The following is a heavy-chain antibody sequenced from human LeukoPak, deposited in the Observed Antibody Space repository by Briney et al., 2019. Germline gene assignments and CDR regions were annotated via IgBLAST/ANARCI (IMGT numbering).Heavy chain of an antibody. CDR2: MSDSGGRT. D-gene: IGHD3-10*01. V-gene: IGHV3-23*01. CDR1: GITLSNYG. Sequence: GGSLRLSCAVSGITLSNYGMSWVRQAPGKGLEWVAGMSDSGGRTNYADSVKGRFPISRDNPKNTLYLQMNSLRAEDTAVYFCSKRGVVIRVILVGFHKEAYYFDSWGQGALVTVSS. J-gene: IGHJ4*02. CDR3: SKRGVVIRVILVGFHKEAYYFDS.